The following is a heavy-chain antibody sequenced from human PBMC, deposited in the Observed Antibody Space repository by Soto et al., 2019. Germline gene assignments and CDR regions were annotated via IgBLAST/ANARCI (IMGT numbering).Heavy chain of an antibody. Sequence: PSETLSLTCAVYGGSFSGYYWSWIRQPAGKGLEWIGEINHSGSTNYNPSLKSRVTISVDTSKNQFSLKLTSMTAADTAVYYCSRGIDSKKVGNYWGQGTQVTVSS. J-gene: IGHJ4*02. V-gene: IGHV4-34*01. CDR1: GGSFSGYY. CDR2: INHSGST. CDR3: SRGIDSKKVGNY. D-gene: IGHD3-22*01.